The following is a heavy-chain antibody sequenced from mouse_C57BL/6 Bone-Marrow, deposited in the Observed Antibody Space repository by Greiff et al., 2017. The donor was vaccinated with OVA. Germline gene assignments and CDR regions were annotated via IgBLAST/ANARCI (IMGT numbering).Heavy chain of an antibody. V-gene: IGHV5-6*01. J-gene: IGHJ2*01. CDR1: GFTFSSYG. CDR2: ISSGGSCT. Sequence: EVQGVESGGDLVKPGGSLKLSCAASGFTFSSYGMSWVRQTPDQRLEWVATISSGGSCTYYPDSVKGRFTISRDNASNTLYLQSSSLKSEDTAMYYCARHGDYASIFDYWGQGTTLTVSS. D-gene: IGHD1-1*01. CDR3: ARHGDYASIFDY.